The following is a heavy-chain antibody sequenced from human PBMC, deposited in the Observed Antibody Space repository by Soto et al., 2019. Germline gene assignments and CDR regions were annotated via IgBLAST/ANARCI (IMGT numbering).Heavy chain of an antibody. D-gene: IGHD6-13*01. Sequence: KSSETLSLTCTVSGGSISSSSYYWGWIRQPPGKGLEWIGSIYYSGSTYYNPSLKSRVTISVDTSKNQFSLKLSSVTAADTAVYYCARAPIGSSWSGDFDYWGQGTLVTVSS. CDR2: IYYSGST. CDR1: GGSISSSSYY. CDR3: ARAPIGSSWSGDFDY. V-gene: IGHV4-39*01. J-gene: IGHJ4*02.